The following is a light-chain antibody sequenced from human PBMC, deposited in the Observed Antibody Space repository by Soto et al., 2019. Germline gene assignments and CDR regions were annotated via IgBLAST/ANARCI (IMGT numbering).Light chain of an antibody. Sequence: AIHMTQSPSSLSASVGDRVTLTCRASQGIRTDLGWYQQKPGKAPELLISGASNLQSGVSSRFSGSGSGTSFTLTIYSLQPEEFATYXXLQDYXYPLTVGQGTKVDI. J-gene: IGKJ1*01. CDR2: GAS. CDR3: LQDYXYPLT. V-gene: IGKV1-6*02. CDR1: QGIRTD.